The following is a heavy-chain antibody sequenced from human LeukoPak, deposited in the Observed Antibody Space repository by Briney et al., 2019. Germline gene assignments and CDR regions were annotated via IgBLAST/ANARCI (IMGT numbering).Heavy chain of an antibody. CDR3: ARWPHNYYDSSGYDY. Sequence: GGSLRLSCAASGFTFSSYAMHWVRQAPGKGLEWVAVISYDGSNKYYADSVKGRFTISRDNSKNTLYLQMNSLRAEDTAVYYCARWPHNYYDSSGYDYWGQGTLVTVSS. V-gene: IGHV3-30-3*01. CDR2: ISYDGSNK. D-gene: IGHD3-22*01. CDR1: GFTFSSYA. J-gene: IGHJ4*02.